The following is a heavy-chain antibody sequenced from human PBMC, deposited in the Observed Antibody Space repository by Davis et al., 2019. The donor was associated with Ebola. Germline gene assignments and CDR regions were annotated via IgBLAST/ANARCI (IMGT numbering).Heavy chain of an antibody. CDR1: GYTFTSYG. CDR3: ARVRYCSGGSCYWSDY. V-gene: IGHV1-18*01. Sequence: ASVKVSCKASGYTFTSYGISWVRQAPGQGLEWMGWISAYNGNTNYAQKLQGRVTMTTDTSTSTAYMELRSLRSDDTAVYYCARVRYCSGGSCYWSDYWGQGTLVTVSS. J-gene: IGHJ4*02. CDR2: ISAYNGNT. D-gene: IGHD2-15*01.